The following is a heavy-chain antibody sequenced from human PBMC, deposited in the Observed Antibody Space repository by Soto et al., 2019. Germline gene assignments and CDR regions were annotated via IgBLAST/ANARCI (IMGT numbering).Heavy chain of an antibody. CDR1: GFTFSSYA. D-gene: IGHD3-10*01. CDR2: ISGSGGST. V-gene: IGHV3-23*01. Sequence: GGSLRLSCAASGFTFSSYAMSWVRQAPGKGLEWVSAISGSGGSTYYADSVKGRLTNSRDNTKNTQYVKMNGLRAADTAVEYCAIRTGSGSNYFDYWGQGTLVTVSS. J-gene: IGHJ4*02. CDR3: AIRTGSGSNYFDY.